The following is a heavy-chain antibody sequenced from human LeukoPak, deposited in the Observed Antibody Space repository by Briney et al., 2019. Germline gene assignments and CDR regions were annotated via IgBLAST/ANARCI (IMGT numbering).Heavy chain of an antibody. D-gene: IGHD5-18*01. CDR3: ARSGYSYGLSFDY. CDR1: GGSSSSYY. J-gene: IGHJ4*02. Sequence: PSETLSLTCTVSGGSSSSYYWSWIRQPPGKGLEWIGYIYYSGSTNYNPSLKSRVTISVDTSKNQFSLKLSSVTAADTAVYYCARSGYSYGLSFDYWGQGTLVTVSS. CDR2: IYYSGST. V-gene: IGHV4-59*08.